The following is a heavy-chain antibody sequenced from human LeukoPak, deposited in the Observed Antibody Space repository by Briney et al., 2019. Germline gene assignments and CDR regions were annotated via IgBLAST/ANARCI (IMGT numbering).Heavy chain of an antibody. CDR3: ARHSGSGMDV. CDR2: IDCSDSYS. V-gene: IGHV5-10-1*01. D-gene: IGHD3-22*01. CDR1: GYSFPTYW. Sequence: GESLKISCKGSGYSFPTYWISWVRQIPGKGLEWMGRIDCSDSYSNYSPSFKGHVTISADKSTGTAYLQWGSLKASDTALYYCARHSGSGMDVWGQGTTVTVSS. J-gene: IGHJ6*02.